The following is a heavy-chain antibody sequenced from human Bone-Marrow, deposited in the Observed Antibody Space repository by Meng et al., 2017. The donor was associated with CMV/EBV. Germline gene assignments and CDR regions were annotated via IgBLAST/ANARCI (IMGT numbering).Heavy chain of an antibody. CDR2: INPSCGST. V-gene: IGHV1-46*01. D-gene: IGHD4-11*01. Sequence: VSVKVSCKASGYTFTSYYMHWVRQAPGQGLEWMGIINPSCGSTSYAQKFQDRVTRTRDKSTSTVYMVLRSLRSEDTAVYYCARVDPYSNYGLYGMDVWGQGTTVTVSS. CDR1: GYTFTSYY. J-gene: IGHJ6*02. CDR3: ARVDPYSNYGLYGMDV.